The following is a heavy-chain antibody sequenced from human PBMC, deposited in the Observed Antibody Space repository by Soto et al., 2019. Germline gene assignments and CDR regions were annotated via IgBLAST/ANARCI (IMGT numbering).Heavy chain of an antibody. D-gene: IGHD7-27*01. V-gene: IGHV6-1*01. J-gene: IGHJ5*02. CDR1: GDSVSSNSAA. CDR2: TYYRSKWYN. CDR3: ARRVTGGGERFDP. Sequence: SQTLSLTCVISGDSVSSNSAAWNWIRQSPSRGLEWLGRTYYRSKWYNDYAVSVKSRITINPDTSKNQFSLNLSSVTAADTAVYYCARRVTGGGERFDPWGRGTLVTVSS.